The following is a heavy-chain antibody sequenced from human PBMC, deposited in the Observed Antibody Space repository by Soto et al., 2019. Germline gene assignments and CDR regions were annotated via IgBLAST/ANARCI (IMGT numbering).Heavy chain of an antibody. D-gene: IGHD5-12*01. CDR3: ARLGSGYDLDKNWFDP. CDR2: IDPSDSYT. J-gene: IGHJ5*02. V-gene: IGHV5-10-1*01. Sequence: GESLKISFMGSGYKVSTWHSFTSYWISWVRQMPGKGLEWMGRIDPSDSYTNYSPSFQGHVTISADKSISTAYLQWSSLKASDTAMYYCARLGSGYDLDKNWFDPWGQGTLVTVSS. CDR1: GYKVSTWHSFTSYW.